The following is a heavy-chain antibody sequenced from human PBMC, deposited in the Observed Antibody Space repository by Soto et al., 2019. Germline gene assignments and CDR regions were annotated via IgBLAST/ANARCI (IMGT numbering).Heavy chain of an antibody. J-gene: IGHJ4*02. CDR2: ISWNSNII. D-gene: IGHD2-15*01. CDR3: AKGGPDGFCSGGRCYFDY. Sequence: TGGSLRLSCAASGFTFDDYAMHWVRRVPGKGLEWVSSISWNSNIIGYADSVKGRFTISRDNAKNSLYLQMNSLRPEDTALYYCAKGGPDGFCSGGRCYFDYWGQGTLVTVSS. V-gene: IGHV3-9*01. CDR1: GFTFDDYA.